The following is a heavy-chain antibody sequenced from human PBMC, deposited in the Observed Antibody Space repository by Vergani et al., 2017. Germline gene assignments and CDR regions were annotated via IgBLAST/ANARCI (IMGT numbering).Heavy chain of an antibody. CDR3: ARDLTRYSTASRRYFDY. Sequence: EVQLVESGGGLVKPGESPRLSCVASGFTFGSYSMIWVRQAPGKGLEWVSSISSGSSYIYYADSGKGRFTISRDNAKNSLYLQMNSLRAEDTAVYYCARDLTRYSTASRRYFDYWGRGTLVTVSS. CDR2: ISSGSSYI. V-gene: IGHV3-21*01. J-gene: IGHJ4*02. D-gene: IGHD5-12*01. CDR1: GFTFGSYS.